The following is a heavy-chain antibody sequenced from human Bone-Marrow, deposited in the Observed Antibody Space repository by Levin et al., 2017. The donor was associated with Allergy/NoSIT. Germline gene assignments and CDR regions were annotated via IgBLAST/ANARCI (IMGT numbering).Heavy chain of an antibody. V-gene: IGHV4-61*03. CDR2: IYHSGSP. J-gene: IGHJ4*01. D-gene: IGHD1-1*01. CDR3: ASLDTSGNHYYFDY. CDR1: GTSLMSGTYY. Sequence: SETLSLTCNVSGTSLMSGTYYWTWLRQPPGTEIEWIGHIYHSGSPKYNPALKSRVTISVDTSKNHFSLRLSSVTAADTAVYYCASLDTSGNHYYFDYWGHGALVTVSS.